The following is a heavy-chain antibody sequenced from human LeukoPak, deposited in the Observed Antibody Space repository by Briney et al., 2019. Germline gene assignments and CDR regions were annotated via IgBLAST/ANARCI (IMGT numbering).Heavy chain of an antibody. CDR2: IKSKTDGRTT. D-gene: IGHD5-12*01. J-gene: IGHJ4*02. Sequence: RSGGSLRLSCAASGFTFSNAWMSWVRQAPGKGLEWVGRIKSKTDGRTTDYAAPVKGRFTISRDDSKNTLYLQMNSLKTEDTAVYYCTTDSDSGYDSGGQGTLVTVSS. CDR3: TTDSDSGYDS. V-gene: IGHV3-15*01. CDR1: GFTFSNAW.